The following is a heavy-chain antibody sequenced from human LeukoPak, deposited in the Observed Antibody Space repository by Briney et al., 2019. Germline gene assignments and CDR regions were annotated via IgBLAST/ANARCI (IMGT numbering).Heavy chain of an antibody. CDR2: IKQDGSKK. Sequence: GGSLRLSCVASGFPFSSYWMTWVRQAPGKGLEWVANIKQDGSKKSYVDSVKGRFTISRDNAKNSLYLQMNSLRAEDTAIYYCTRVGYIDEGIDYWGQGTLVTISS. CDR3: TRVGYIDEGIDY. D-gene: IGHD5-24*01. V-gene: IGHV3-7*04. J-gene: IGHJ4*02. CDR1: GFPFSSYW.